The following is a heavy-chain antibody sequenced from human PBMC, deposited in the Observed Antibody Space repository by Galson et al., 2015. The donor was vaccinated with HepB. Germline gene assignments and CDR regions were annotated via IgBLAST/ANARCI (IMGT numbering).Heavy chain of an antibody. D-gene: IGHD6-6*01. V-gene: IGHV6-1*01. Sequence: CAISGDSVSSNSAAWNWIRQSPSRGLEWLGRTYYRSKWYNDYAVSVKSRITINPDTSKNQFSLQLNSVTPEDTAVYYCARDRRIAARPDYYYMDVWGKGTTVTVSS. J-gene: IGHJ6*03. CDR2: TYYRSKWYN. CDR1: GDSVSSNSAA. CDR3: ARDRRIAARPDYYYMDV.